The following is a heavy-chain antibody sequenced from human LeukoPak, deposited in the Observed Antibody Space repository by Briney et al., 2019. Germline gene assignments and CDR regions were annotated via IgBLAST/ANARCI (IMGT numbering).Heavy chain of an antibody. D-gene: IGHD6-19*01. CDR1: GGSISSSH. Sequence: SETLSLTCSVSGGSISSSHWSWIRQPAGKSLDWMGRIYPSGSTNYNPSLRSRVTMSIDTSKNQFSLKLSSVTAADTAVYYCARDNYNSGWSVWFDPWGQGTLVTVSS. CDR2: IYPSGST. J-gene: IGHJ5*02. V-gene: IGHV4-4*07. CDR3: ARDNYNSGWSVWFDP.